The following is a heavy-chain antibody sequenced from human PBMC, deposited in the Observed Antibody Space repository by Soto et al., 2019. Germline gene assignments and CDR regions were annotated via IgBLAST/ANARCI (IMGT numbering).Heavy chain of an antibody. Sequence: QPXVFLRRYFVAPGFTRRAYTKSWVRRAPGKGLEWVSSIDERVATTSNAESVRGRFTISRDDSKNTLYLQMNSLRDEDTAVYFCAKSRIQGWTRGLYDHCGQGTQVTVS. CDR3: AKSRIQGWTRGLYDH. CDR1: GFTRRAYT. CDR2: IDERVATT. J-gene: IGHJ4*02. V-gene: IGHV3-23*01. D-gene: IGHD6-19*01.